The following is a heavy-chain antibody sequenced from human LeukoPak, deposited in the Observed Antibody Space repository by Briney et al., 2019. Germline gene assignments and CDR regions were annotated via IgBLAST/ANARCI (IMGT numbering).Heavy chain of an antibody. J-gene: IGHJ4*02. CDR2: INTYNGNT. D-gene: IGHD1-26*01. V-gene: IGHV1-18*01. CDR1: GYTFTNYG. CDR3: ARDLVDGVGAPGAY. Sequence: ASVKVSCKASGYTFTNYGITWMRQAPGQGLEWMGWINTYNGNTNYAQKRQGRVTITPDTSTSTAYMELRSLRSDDTAVFYCARDLVDGVGAPGAYWGQGALVTVSS.